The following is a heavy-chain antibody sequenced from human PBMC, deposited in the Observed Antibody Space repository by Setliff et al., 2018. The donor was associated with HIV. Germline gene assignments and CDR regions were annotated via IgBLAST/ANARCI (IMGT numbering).Heavy chain of an antibody. D-gene: IGHD4-17*01. V-gene: IGHV4-59*11. CDR1: GPSINIHY. Sequence: PSETLSLTCTVSGPSINIHYWSWIRQSPGTAFEWIGYIYSTGSTNYNPSLQSRVTIPMVASRNQFSLKVTSVTAADTAVYYCAKGAGFYGDYTFDHWGQGRQVTVSS. CDR2: IYSTGST. CDR3: AKGAGFYGDYTFDH. J-gene: IGHJ4*02.